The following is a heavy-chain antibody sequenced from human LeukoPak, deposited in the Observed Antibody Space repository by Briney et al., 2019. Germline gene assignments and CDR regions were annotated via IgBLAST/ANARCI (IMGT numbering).Heavy chain of an antibody. V-gene: IGHV3-33*06. D-gene: IGHD5-24*01. CDR3: AKDGDAYIEYYYYYMDV. J-gene: IGHJ6*03. Sequence: PGGSLRLSWVSSGFTFSNYGMHWVRQAPGKGLEWVALIWHDGSNKYYADSVRGRVTISRDNSKNTLYLQMNSLTAEDTAVYFCAKDGDAYIEYYYYYMDVWGKGTTVTVSS. CDR2: IWHDGSNK. CDR1: GFTFSNYG.